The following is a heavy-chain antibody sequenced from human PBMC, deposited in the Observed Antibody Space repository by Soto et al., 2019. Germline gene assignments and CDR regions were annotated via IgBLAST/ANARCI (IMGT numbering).Heavy chain of an antibody. Sequence: SGGSLSLSCAAYGFTFSSYSMSWVRQAPGKGLEWVSSISSSSSYIYYADSVKGRFTISRDNAKNSLYLQMNSLRAEDTAVYYCAGGVPAANDYYYYYGMDVWGQGTTVTVSS. CDR1: GFTFSSYS. CDR2: ISSSSSYI. J-gene: IGHJ6*02. CDR3: AGGVPAANDYYYYYGMDV. D-gene: IGHD2-2*01. V-gene: IGHV3-21*01.